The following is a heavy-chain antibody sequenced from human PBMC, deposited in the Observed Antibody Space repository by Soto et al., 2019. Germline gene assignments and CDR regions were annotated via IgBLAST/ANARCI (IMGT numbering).Heavy chain of an antibody. J-gene: IGHJ4*02. V-gene: IGHV3-30*18. D-gene: IGHD2-8*01. CDR3: AKDLVSRDSNYFDY. Sequence: GGSLRLSCAASGFTFSSYGMHWVRQAPGKGLEWVAVISYDGSNKYYADSVKGRFTISRDNSKNTLYLQMNSLRAEDTAVYYCAKDLVSRDSNYFDYWGQGTLVTVSS. CDR1: GFTFSSYG. CDR2: ISYDGSNK.